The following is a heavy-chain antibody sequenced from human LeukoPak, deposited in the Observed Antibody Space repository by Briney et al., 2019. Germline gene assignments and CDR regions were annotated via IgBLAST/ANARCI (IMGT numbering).Heavy chain of an antibody. J-gene: IGHJ4*02. CDR1: GFTFSSYG. Sequence: QTGGSLRLSCAASGFTFSSYGMHWVRQAPGKGLEWVAVISYDGSNKYYADSVKGRFTISRDNSKITLYLQMNSLRAEDTAVYYCASQYCSSTSCASFDYWGQGTLVTVSS. V-gene: IGHV3-30*03. CDR2: ISYDGSNK. CDR3: ASQYCSSTSCASFDY. D-gene: IGHD2-2*01.